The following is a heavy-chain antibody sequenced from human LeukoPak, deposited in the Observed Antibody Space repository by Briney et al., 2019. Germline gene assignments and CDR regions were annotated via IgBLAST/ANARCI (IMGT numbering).Heavy chain of an antibody. CDR3: AREGCSGGSCYSGGFDY. J-gene: IGHJ4*02. D-gene: IGHD2-15*01. CDR1: GGSISSYY. CDR2: IYYSGST. V-gene: IGHV4-59*01. Sequence: PSETLSLTCTVSGGSISSYYWSWIRQPPGKGLEWIGYIYYSGSTNYNPSLKSRVTISVDTSKNQFSLKLSSVTAADTAVYYCAREGCSGGSCYSGGFDYWGQGTLVTVSS.